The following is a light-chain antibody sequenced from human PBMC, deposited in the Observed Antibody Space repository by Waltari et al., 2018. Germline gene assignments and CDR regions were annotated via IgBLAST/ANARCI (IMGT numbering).Light chain of an antibody. CDR2: EVS. CDR1: SSDVGSYNL. J-gene: IGLJ3*02. Sequence: QSALTQPASVSGSPGQSITISCTGTSSDVGSYNLVSWYQQHPGKAPKLMIYEVSKRPSGVSSRLSGSKSGNTASLTISGLQADDEADYYCCSYAGSPWVFGGGTKLTVL. CDR3: CSYAGSPWV. V-gene: IGLV2-23*02.